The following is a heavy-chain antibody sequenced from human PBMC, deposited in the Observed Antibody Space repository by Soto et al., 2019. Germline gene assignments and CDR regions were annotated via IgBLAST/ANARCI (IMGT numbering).Heavy chain of an antibody. D-gene: IGHD3-22*01. Sequence: QVQLVQSGTEVKKPGSSVTVSCKASGGPYSKYSISWVRQAPGRGLEWMGRIIPMYDITNYAQKFKGRVTISADKSTSTVYMDLSSLRSEDTAVYYCATSLVGDDYDGDGLENWGQGTLVTVSS. CDR2: IIPMYDIT. CDR3: ATSLVGDDYDGDGLEN. J-gene: IGHJ4*02. CDR1: GGPYSKYS. V-gene: IGHV1-69*02.